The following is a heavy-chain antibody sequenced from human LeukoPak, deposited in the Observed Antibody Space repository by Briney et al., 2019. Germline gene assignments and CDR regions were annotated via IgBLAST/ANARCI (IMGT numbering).Heavy chain of an antibody. CDR2: MNPNSGNT. CDR3: ARGIGTTAFGFNWFDP. J-gene: IGHJ5*02. CDR1: GYTFTSYD. D-gene: IGHD1-7*01. V-gene: IGHV1-8*01. Sequence: GASVKVSCKASGYTFTSYDINWVRQATGQGLEWMGWMNPNSGNTGYAQKFQGRVTMTRNTSISTAYMELSSLRSEDTAVYYCARGIGTTAFGFNWFDPWGQGTLVTVSS.